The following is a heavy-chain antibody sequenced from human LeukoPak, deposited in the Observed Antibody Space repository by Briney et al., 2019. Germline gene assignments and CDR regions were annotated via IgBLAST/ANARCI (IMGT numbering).Heavy chain of an antibody. CDR2: IDGSGDTI. CDR3: SRRFDC. V-gene: IGHV3-48*02. J-gene: IGHJ4*02. Sequence: GESLRLSCAASGFTSSDYSMNWVRQAPGKGLEWVSYIDGSGDTIYYADSVKGRFTISRDKAKNSLDLQMNSLRDEDTAVYYCSRRFDCWGQGTLVTVSS. CDR1: GFTSSDYS.